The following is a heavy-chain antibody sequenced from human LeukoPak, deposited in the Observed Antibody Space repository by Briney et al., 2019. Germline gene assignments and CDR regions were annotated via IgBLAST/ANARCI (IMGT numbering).Heavy chain of an antibody. Sequence: PGGSLRLSCAASGFIFSRYGMHWVRQAPGKGLEWVAVVSYDGTETKYADSVKGRLNLSRDNSKNTVYLQMNSLTFEDTAVYYRAKSPDSSGYYGDYWGQGTLVTVSS. CDR1: GFIFSRYG. CDR3: AKSPDSSGYYGDY. CDR2: VSYDGTET. J-gene: IGHJ4*02. D-gene: IGHD3-22*01. V-gene: IGHV3-30*18.